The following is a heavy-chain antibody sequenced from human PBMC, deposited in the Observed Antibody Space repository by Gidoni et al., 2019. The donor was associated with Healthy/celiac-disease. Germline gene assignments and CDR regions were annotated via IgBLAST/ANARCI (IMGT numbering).Heavy chain of an antibody. CDR3: ARRDGYNKYYFDY. D-gene: IGHD5-12*01. J-gene: IGHJ4*02. V-gene: IGHV4-39*01. CDR1: GGSISSSSYY. Sequence: QLQLQESGPGLVKPSETLSLTCTVSGGSISSSSYYWGWIRQPPGKGLEWIGSIYYSGSTYYNPSLKSRVTISVDTSKNQFSRKLSSVTAADTAVYYCARRDGYNKYYFDYWGQGTLVTVSS. CDR2: IYYSGST.